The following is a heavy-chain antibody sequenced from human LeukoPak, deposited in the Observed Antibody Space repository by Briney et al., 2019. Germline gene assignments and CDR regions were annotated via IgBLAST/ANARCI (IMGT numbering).Heavy chain of an antibody. V-gene: IGHV3-23*01. CDR2: ISGSGGST. J-gene: IGHJ4*02. Sequence: GGSLRLSCAASGFTFSSYAMSWVRQAPGKGLEWVSAISGSGGSTYYADSVKGRFTISRDNSKNTLYLQMNSLRAEDTAVYYCAKNRRNSYYYDSSGYSFDYWGQGTLVTVSS. CDR1: GFTFSSYA. D-gene: IGHD3-22*01. CDR3: AKNRRNSYYYDSSGYSFDY.